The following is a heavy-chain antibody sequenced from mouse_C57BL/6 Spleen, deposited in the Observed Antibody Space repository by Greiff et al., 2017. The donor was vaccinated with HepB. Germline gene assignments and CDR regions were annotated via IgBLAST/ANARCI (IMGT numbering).Heavy chain of an antibody. D-gene: IGHD1-1*01. V-gene: IGHV14-3*01. CDR2: IDPANGNT. J-gene: IGHJ3*01. Sequence: EVQLQQSVAELVRPGASVKLSCTASGFNIKNTYMHWVKQRPEQGLEWIGRIDPANGNTKYAPKFQGKATITADTSSNTAYLQLSSLTSDDTAIYYCARSLTTVVATYWFAYWGQGTLVTGSA. CDR1: GFNIKNTY. CDR3: ARSLTTVVATYWFAY.